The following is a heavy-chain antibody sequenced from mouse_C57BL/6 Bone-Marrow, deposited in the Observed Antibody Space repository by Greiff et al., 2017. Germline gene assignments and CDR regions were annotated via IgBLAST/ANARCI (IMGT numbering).Heavy chain of an antibody. CDR3: TTHDSCSSNWYLDV. V-gene: IGHV1-15*01. CDR1: GYTFTDYE. Sequence: VQLQQSGAELVRPGASVTLSCKASGYTFTDYEMHWVKQTPVHGLEWIGAIDPETGGTAYNQKFKGKAILTADKSSSTAYMELRSLTSEDSAVYYCTTHDSCSSNWYLDVWGTGTTLTVSS. D-gene: IGHD1-1*01. CDR2: IDPETGGT. J-gene: IGHJ1*03.